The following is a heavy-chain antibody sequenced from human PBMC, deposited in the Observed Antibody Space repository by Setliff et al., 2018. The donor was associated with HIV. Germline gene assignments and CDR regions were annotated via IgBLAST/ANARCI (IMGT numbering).Heavy chain of an antibody. D-gene: IGHD1-26*01. CDR2: INHSGRA. V-gene: IGHV4-34*01. Sequence: NPSETLSLTCAVYGESFSGYYWSWIRQPAGKGLEWLGEINHSGRAKYNPSLKSRASISADTSKNQFSLQLNSVAATDTAMYYCARDRRSIGEPHYWGQGTLVTVSS. J-gene: IGHJ4*02. CDR3: ARDRRSIGEPHY. CDR1: GESFSGYY.